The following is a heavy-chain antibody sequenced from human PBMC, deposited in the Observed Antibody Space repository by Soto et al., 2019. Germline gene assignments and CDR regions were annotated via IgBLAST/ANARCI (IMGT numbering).Heavy chain of an antibody. D-gene: IGHD1-7*01. CDR2: ISSNGGTT. CDR3: VRRVSGNYDY. J-gene: IGHJ4*02. V-gene: IGHV3-64*01. CDR1: GFTFSSYD. Sequence: EVQLAESGGGMVQPGGSLRLSCVASGFTFSSYDMHWVRQAPGKGLEYVSSISSNGGTTYYGNSVKGRFTISRDNSKNTLYLQMGSLRAEVMAVYYCVRRVSGNYDYWCQGTLVTVSS.